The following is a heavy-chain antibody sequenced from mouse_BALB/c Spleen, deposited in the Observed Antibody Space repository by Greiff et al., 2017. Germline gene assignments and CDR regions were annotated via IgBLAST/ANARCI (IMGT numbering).Heavy chain of an antibody. J-gene: IGHJ4*01. Sequence: EVKLVESGGDLVKPGGSLKLSCAASGFTFSSYGMSWVRQTPDKRLEWVATISSGGSYTYYPDSVKGRFTISRDNAKNTLYLQMSSLKSEDTAMYYCARQGEVRRKNYAMDYWGQGTSVTVSS. CDR1: GFTFSSYG. CDR3: ARQGEVRRKNYAMDY. CDR2: ISSGGSYT. V-gene: IGHV5-6*01. D-gene: IGHD2-14*01.